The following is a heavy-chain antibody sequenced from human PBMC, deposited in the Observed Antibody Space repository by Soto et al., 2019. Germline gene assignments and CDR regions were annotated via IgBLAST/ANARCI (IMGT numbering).Heavy chain of an antibody. D-gene: IGHD6-19*01. J-gene: IGHJ5*02. V-gene: IGHV2-5*02. CDR3: AHRGYNNGWYNWFDT. CDR2: IYWDDDK. CDR1: GFSLSTSGVG. Sequence: SGPTLVNPTETLTLTCTVSGFSLSTSGVGVGWIRQPPGKALEWLVLIYWDDDKRYSQSLKSRLTITKDTSKNQVVLTMTNMGPMDTATYYCAHRGYNNGWYNWFDTWGQGTLVTVSS.